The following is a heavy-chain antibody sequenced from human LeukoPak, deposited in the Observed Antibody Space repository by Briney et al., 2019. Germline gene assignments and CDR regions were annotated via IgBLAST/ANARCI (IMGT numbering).Heavy chain of an antibody. V-gene: IGHV3-48*04. J-gene: IGHJ4*02. CDR1: GFTFSSYS. Sequence: GGSLRLSCAASGFTFSSYSMNWVRQAPGKGLEWVSYISSSSTIYYADSVKGRFTISRDNAKNSLYLQMNSLRAEDTAVYYCARDVYYDSSGYYGSVYWGQGTLVTVSS. CDR2: ISSSSTI. D-gene: IGHD3-22*01. CDR3: ARDVYYDSSGYYGSVY.